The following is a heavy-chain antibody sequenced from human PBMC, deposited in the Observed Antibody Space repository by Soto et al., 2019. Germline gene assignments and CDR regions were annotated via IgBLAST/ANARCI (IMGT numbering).Heavy chain of an antibody. J-gene: IGHJ4*02. V-gene: IGHV3-21*01. CDR2: ISSSSSYI. CDR3: ASSDSTEIDY. CDR1: GFTFSSYS. Sequence: EVQLVESVGGLVKPGGSLRLSCAASGFTFSSYSMNWVRQAPGKGLEWVSSISSSSSYIYYADSVKGRFTISRDNAKNSLYMQRNSPRAEDTAVYYCASSDSTEIDYCGQGTVVTVSS.